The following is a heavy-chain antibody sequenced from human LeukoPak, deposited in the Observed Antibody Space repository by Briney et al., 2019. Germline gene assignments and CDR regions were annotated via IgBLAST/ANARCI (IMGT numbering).Heavy chain of an antibody. J-gene: IGHJ4*02. V-gene: IGHV4-38-2*01. D-gene: IGHD6-19*01. CDR3: ARGVAVAGPYCFDY. CDR2: IYSGST. Sequence: SETLSLTCAVSGYSISSGYYWGWIRQPPGKGLEWIGSIYSGSTNYNPSLKSRVTISVDTSKNQFSLKLSSVTAADTAVYYCARGVAVAGPYCFDYWGQGTLVTVSS. CDR1: GYSISSGYY.